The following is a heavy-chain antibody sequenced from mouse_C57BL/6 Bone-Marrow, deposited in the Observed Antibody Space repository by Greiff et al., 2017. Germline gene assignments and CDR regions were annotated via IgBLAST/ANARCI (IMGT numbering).Heavy chain of an antibody. J-gene: IGHJ2*01. CDR1: GFTFSDYY. CDR3: ARAHYGPFDY. D-gene: IGHD1-1*02. V-gene: IGHV5-16*01. CDR2: INYDGSST. Sequence: EVKVVESEGGLVQPGSSMKLSCTASGFTFSDYYMAWVRQVPEKGLEWVANINYDGSSTYYLDSLKSRFIISRDNAKNILYLQMSSLKSEDTATYYCARAHYGPFDYWGQGTTLTVSS.